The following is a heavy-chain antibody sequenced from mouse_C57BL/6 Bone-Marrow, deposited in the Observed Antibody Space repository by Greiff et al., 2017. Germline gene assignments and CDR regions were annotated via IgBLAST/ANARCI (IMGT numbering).Heavy chain of an antibody. V-gene: IGHV1-62-2*01. Sequence: VMLVESGAELVKPGASVKLSCKASGYTFTEYNIHWVKQRSGHGLEWIGWLYPGSGSITYNEKFKDNATLTAVKSSSTAYMQLSRLTSEDSAVDSGARHEASPSDGYLSYWGQGTTVTVSS. CDR3: ARHEASPSDGYLSY. CDR1: GYTFTEYN. D-gene: IGHD2-3*01. J-gene: IGHJ2*01. CDR2: LYPGSGSI.